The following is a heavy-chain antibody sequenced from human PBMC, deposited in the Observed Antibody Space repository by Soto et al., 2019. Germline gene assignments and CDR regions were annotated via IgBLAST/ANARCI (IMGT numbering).Heavy chain of an antibody. CDR1: GFNFNYYT. Sequence: GGSLRLSCVVSGFNFNYYTMTWVRQAPGKGLEWVASIGVNVGHIFYADSVKGRVTISRDDSRNTLFLQMNSLKVEDTAVYYCAKWQQLKWGRGTQVTVSS. V-gene: IGHV3-21*06. J-gene: IGHJ4*02. CDR3: AKWQQLK. D-gene: IGHD6-13*01. CDR2: IGVNVGHI.